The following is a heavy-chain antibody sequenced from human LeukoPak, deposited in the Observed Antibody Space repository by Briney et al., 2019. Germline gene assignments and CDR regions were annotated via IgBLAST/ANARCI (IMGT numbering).Heavy chain of an antibody. V-gene: IGHV1-69*13. Sequence: GASVKVSCKASGYTFTSYDINWVRQAPGQGLEWMGGIIPIFGTANYAQKFQGRVTITADESTSTAYMELSSLRSEDTAVYYCAREPGGNDDEDLDYWGQGTLVTVSS. CDR2: IIPIFGTA. CDR3: AREPGGNDDEDLDY. CDR1: GYTFTSYD. J-gene: IGHJ4*02. D-gene: IGHD1-1*01.